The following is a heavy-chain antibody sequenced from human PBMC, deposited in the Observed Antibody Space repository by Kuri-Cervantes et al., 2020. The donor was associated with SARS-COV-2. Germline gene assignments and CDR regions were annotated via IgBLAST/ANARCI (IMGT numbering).Heavy chain of an antibody. V-gene: IGHV3-53*01. Sequence: GGSLRLSCAASGFTVSSDYMSWVRQAPGKGLEWVSVIYSGGSTYYADPVKGRFTISRDNSKNTLYLQMNSLRAEDTAVYYCANSPPEYSSSWYSNYYYGMDVWGQGTTVTVSS. CDR1: GFTVSSDY. CDR2: IYSGGST. D-gene: IGHD6-13*01. CDR3: ANSPPEYSSSWYSNYYYGMDV. J-gene: IGHJ6*02.